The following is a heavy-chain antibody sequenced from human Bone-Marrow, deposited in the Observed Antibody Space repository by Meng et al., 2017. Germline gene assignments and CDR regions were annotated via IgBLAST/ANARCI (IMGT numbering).Heavy chain of an antibody. CDR3: AKTGGGYYDSSGYAEVEDY. J-gene: IGHJ4*02. CDR2: ISGSGGST. Sequence: GGSLRLSCAASGFTFSSYAMSWVRQAPGKGLEWVSAISGSGGSTYYADSVKGRFTISRDNSKNTLYLQMNSLRAEDTAVYYCAKTGGGYYDSSGYAEVEDYWGQGTLVTFSS. V-gene: IGHV3-23*01. D-gene: IGHD3-22*01. CDR1: GFTFSSYA.